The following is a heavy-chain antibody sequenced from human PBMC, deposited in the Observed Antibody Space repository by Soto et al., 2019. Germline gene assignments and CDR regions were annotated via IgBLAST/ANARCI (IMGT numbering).Heavy chain of an antibody. D-gene: IGHD2-8*01. Sequence: ASAKVSCKASGYTFTSYAMHWVRQAPGQRLEWMGWINAGNGNTKYSQKFQGRVTITRDTSASTAYMELSSLRSEDTAVYYCARVRIADCTNGVCPWPFDYWGQGTQVTVSS. CDR2: INAGNGNT. V-gene: IGHV1-3*01. CDR3: ARVRIADCTNGVCPWPFDY. CDR1: GYTFTSYA. J-gene: IGHJ4*02.